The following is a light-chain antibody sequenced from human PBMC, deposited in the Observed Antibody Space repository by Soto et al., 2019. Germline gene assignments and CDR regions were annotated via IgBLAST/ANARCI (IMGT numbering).Light chain of an antibody. CDR1: QSVSTN. J-gene: IGKJ1*01. V-gene: IGKV3-15*01. Sequence: EIVRAHSPATLSVSPGERATLSFRASQSVSTNLAWYQQKPGQSPRLLIYGTSTRATDIPARFSGSGSGTEFTLTISSLQSEDSAVYYCHQYNFWPTFGQGTKVDIK. CDR3: HQYNFWPT. CDR2: GTS.